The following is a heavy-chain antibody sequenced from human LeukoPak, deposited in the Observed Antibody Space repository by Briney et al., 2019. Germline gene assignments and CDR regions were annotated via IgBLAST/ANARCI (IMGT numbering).Heavy chain of an antibody. J-gene: IGHJ4*02. CDR2: INHSGST. Sequence: SETQSLTCAVYGGSLSGYYWSWIRQPPGKGLEWIGEINHSGSTNYNPSLKSRVTISVDTSKNQFSLKLSSVTAADTAVYYCARDPLYYDSSGSPDYWGQGTLVTVSS. CDR3: ARDPLYYDSSGSPDY. V-gene: IGHV4-34*01. CDR1: GGSLSGYY. D-gene: IGHD3-22*01.